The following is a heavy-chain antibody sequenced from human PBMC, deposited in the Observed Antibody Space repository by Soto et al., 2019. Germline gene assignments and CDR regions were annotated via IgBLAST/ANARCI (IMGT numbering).Heavy chain of an antibody. V-gene: IGHV1-69*13. D-gene: IGHD3-22*01. CDR3: ARSGSAYLLPIEY. CDR1: GGLFSSYA. Sequence: SVKLSCKASGGLFSSYAISWVRQSPGQGLEWMGGIIPIFGTANYTQKIQGRDTITADSSANTAYMELSSLRSENTAMYYCARSGSAYLLPIEYWGQGTLVTAPQ. J-gene: IGHJ4*02. CDR2: IIPIFGTA.